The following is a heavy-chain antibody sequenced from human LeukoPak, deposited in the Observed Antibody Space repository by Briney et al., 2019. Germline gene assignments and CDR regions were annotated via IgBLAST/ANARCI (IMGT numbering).Heavy chain of an antibody. CDR3: ARQDPPSRREPHWYFDL. CDR1: GYSFTDYY. J-gene: IGHJ2*01. Sequence: ASVKVSCKASGYSFTDYYIHWVRQAPGQGLEWMGWINPNSGGTKDAQKFQGRVTMTRDTSISTAYMELSRLRSDDTAVYYCARQDPPSRREPHWYFDLWGRGTLVTVSS. D-gene: IGHD1-26*01. CDR2: INPNSGGT. V-gene: IGHV1-2*02.